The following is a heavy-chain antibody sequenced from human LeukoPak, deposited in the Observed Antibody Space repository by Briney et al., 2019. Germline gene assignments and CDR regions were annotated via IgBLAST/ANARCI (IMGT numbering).Heavy chain of an antibody. V-gene: IGHV3-30*03. J-gene: IGHJ4*02. CDR3: AIHPYYDSSGYPYYFDY. Sequence: PGGSLRLSCAASGFTFSRCAMHWVRQAPGKGLEWVAIILHGGSNKYYADSVKGRFTISRDNSKNTLYLQINSLRAEDTAVYYCAIHPYYDSSGYPYYFDYWGQGTLVTVSS. D-gene: IGHD3-22*01. CDR2: ILHGGSNK. CDR1: GFTFSRCA.